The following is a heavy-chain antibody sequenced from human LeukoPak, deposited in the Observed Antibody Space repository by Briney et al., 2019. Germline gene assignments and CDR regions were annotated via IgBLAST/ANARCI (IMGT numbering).Heavy chain of an antibody. V-gene: IGHV3-30*04. CDR3: AKGSKGVVFTRDHYMDV. CDR2: ISYDGSYK. Sequence: GGSLRLSCAASGFTFSRYAMDWVRQAPGKGLEWVAVISYDGSYKDYADSVKGRFTISRDNSKNTLYLQMSSLRAEDTAVYYCAKGSKGVVFTRDHYMDVWGKGTTVTISS. J-gene: IGHJ6*03. CDR1: GFTFSRYA. D-gene: IGHD3-3*01.